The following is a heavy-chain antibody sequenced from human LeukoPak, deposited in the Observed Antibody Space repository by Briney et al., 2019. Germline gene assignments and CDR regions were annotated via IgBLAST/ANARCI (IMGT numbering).Heavy chain of an antibody. D-gene: IGHD5-12*01. Sequence: ASVKVSCKASGYTFTSYGISWVRQAPGQGLEWMGWISAYNGNTNYAQKLQGRVTMTTDTSTSTAHMELRSLGSDDTAVYYCARGATHYYYYYMDVWGKGTTVTVSS. J-gene: IGHJ6*03. V-gene: IGHV1-18*01. CDR3: ARGATHYYYYYMDV. CDR1: GYTFTSYG. CDR2: ISAYNGNT.